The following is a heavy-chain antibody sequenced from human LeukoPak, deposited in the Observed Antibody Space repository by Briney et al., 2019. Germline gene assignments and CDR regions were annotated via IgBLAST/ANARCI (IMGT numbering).Heavy chain of an antibody. V-gene: IGHV4-59*08. Sequence: KSSETLSLTCTVSGGSISSYYWSWIRQPPGKGLHRIGYIYYSGSTNYNPSLKSRVTISVDTSKNQFPLKLSSVTAADTAVYYCARSDRYYYYGMDVWGQGTTVTVSS. J-gene: IGHJ6*02. CDR2: IYYSGST. CDR1: GGSISSYY. CDR3: ARSDRYYYYGMDV.